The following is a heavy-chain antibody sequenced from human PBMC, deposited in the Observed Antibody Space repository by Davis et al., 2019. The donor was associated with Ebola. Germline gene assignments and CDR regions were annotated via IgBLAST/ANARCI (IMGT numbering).Heavy chain of an antibody. CDR2: IKKDGSEK. D-gene: IGHD3-10*01. J-gene: IGHJ4*02. Sequence: GESLKISCAASGFTFSSYWMSWVRQAPEKGLEWVANIKKDGSEKYYVDSVKGRFTISRDNAKNSLYLQMNSLRAEDTAVYYCARARAGGYFEYWGQGTLVTVSS. CDR3: ARARAGGYFEY. V-gene: IGHV3-7*03. CDR1: GFTFSSYW.